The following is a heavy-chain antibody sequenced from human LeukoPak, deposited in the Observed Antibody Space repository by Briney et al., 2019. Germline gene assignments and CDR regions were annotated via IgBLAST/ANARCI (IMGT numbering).Heavy chain of an antibody. CDR2: ISYDGSNK. J-gene: IGHJ4*02. Sequence: GRSLRLSCAASGFTFSSYAMHWVRQAPGKGLEWVAVISYDGSNKYYADSVKGRFTISRDNSKNTLYLQMNSLRAEDTAVYYCAKDVSDITMVRGVTNFPDYWGQGTLVTVSS. V-gene: IGHV3-30*04. CDR3: AKDVSDITMVRGVTNFPDY. CDR1: GFTFSSYA. D-gene: IGHD3-10*01.